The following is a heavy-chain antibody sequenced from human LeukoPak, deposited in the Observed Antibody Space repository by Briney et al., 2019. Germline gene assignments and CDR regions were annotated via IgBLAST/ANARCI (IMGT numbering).Heavy chain of an antibody. D-gene: IGHD6-19*01. V-gene: IGHV3-21*01. CDR3: AREVAGGPFDY. CDR1: GFTFSSYS. Sequence: GGSLRLSCAASGFTFSSYSMNWVRQAPGKGLEWVSSISSSSSYIYYADSVKGRFTISRDNAKNSLYLQMNSLRAEDTAVYYCAREVAGGPFDYWGQGTLVTVSS. CDR2: ISSSSSYI. J-gene: IGHJ4*02.